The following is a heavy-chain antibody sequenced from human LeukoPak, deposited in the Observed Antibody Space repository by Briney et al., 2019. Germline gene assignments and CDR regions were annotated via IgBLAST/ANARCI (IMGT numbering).Heavy chain of an antibody. CDR1: GFTFSSYN. Sequence: GGSLRLSCAASGFTFSSYNMNWVRQAPGKGLEWVSSISSSSSYIYYADSVKGRFTISRDNAKNSLYLQMNSLRAEDTAVYYCARGRWGDTAMVLYFDYWGQGTLVTVSS. CDR3: ARGRWGDTAMVLYFDY. CDR2: ISSSSSYI. V-gene: IGHV3-21*01. D-gene: IGHD5-18*01. J-gene: IGHJ4*02.